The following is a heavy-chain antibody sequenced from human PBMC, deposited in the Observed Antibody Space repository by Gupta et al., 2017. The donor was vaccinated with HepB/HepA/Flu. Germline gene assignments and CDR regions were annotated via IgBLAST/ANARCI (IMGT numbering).Heavy chain of an antibody. Sequence: PGKGLEWVGRIKTRTDGGTTDYAAPVKGRFTISRDDSKNTLYLQMNSLKTEDTAVYYCTTYEVWGQGTLVTVSS. V-gene: IGHV3-15*01. CDR2: IKTRTDGGTT. CDR3: TTYEV. D-gene: IGHD3-3*01. J-gene: IGHJ4*02.